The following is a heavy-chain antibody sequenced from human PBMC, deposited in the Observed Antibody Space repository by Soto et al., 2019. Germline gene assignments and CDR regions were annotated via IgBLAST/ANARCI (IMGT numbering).Heavy chain of an antibody. CDR1: GGSFSGYY. CDR2: INHSGST. J-gene: IGHJ4*02. CDR3: ASGELVPEY. V-gene: IGHV4-34*01. D-gene: IGHD3-9*01. Sequence: PSETLSLTCAVYGGSFSGYYWSCIRQPPGKGLEWIGEINHSGSTNYNPSLKSRVTISVDTSKNQFSLKLSSVTAADTAVYYCASGELVPEYSGQGTMVTVSS.